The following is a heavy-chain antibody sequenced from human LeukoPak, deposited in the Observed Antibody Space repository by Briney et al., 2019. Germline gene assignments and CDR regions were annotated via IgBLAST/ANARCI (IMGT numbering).Heavy chain of an antibody. J-gene: IGHJ4*02. D-gene: IGHD2-2*01. CDR2: ISGSGGAI. CDR1: GFTFSTYE. CDR3: ARRYCSSTSCTLDY. V-gene: IGHV3-48*03. Sequence: GGSLRLSCATSGFTFSTYEMNWVRKAPGKGLEWVSHISGSGGAIYYADSVKGRFTISRDNAKNSLYLQMNSLRAEDTAVYYCARRYCSSTSCTLDYWGQGTLVTVSS.